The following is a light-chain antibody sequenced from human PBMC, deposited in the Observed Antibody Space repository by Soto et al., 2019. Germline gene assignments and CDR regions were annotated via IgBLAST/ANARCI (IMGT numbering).Light chain of an antibody. CDR3: MQGTHWPST. Sequence: DVVLTQSPLSLPVTLGQPASISCRSSQSLLYTDGDTYLTWFQQRPGQSPRRLIYEVSKRDSGVPDRFSGSGSDTVFTLRITRVETEDVGVYYCMQGTHWPSTFGQGTKVEI. J-gene: IGKJ1*01. CDR2: EVS. V-gene: IGKV2-30*01. CDR1: QSLLYTDGDTY.